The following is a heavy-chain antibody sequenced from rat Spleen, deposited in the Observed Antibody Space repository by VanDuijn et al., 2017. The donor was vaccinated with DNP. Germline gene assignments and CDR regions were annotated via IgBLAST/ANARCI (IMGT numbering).Heavy chain of an antibody. Sequence: EVQLVESGGGLVQPGRSLRLSCAASGFTFSDYYMAWVRQAPTKGLEWVATSVYEGLRAFYRDPVKGRFTVSRDDATTTLYLQMDSLRSEDTATYYCVTRGLGARYDWHFDFWGPGTMVTVSS. CDR2: SVYEGLRA. J-gene: IGHJ1*01. CDR3: VTRGLGARYDWHFDF. CDR1: GFTFSDYY. V-gene: IGHV5S10*01. D-gene: IGHD5-1*01.